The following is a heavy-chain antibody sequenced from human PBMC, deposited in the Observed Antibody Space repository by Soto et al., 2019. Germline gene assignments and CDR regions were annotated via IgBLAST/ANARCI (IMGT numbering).Heavy chain of an antibody. CDR3: ANSYVVVTARGY. D-gene: IGHD2-21*02. CDR2: ISGSGGST. Sequence: GVSLRLSCSASGFTFRSYAMSWVRQAPGKGLEWVSAISGSGGSTYYADSVKGRFTISRDNSKNTLYLQMNSLRAEDTAVYYCANSYVVVTARGYWGQGTLVTVSS. V-gene: IGHV3-23*01. J-gene: IGHJ4*02. CDR1: GFTFRSYA.